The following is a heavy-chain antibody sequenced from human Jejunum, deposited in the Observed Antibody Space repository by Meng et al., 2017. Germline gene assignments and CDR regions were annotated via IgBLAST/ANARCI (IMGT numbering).Heavy chain of an antibody. CDR2: TRRKANSYTT. CDR3: ARDISSSQTTY. CDR1: GFTFSDHN. D-gene: IGHD6-13*01. J-gene: IGHJ4*02. Sequence: SLKISCAVSGFTFSDHNMDWVRQAPGQGVEWVGRTRRKANSYTTDYAASVRGRFTISRDDSKNSLYLQMNSLKTEDTAVYYCARDISSSQTTYWGLGTLVTVSS. V-gene: IGHV3-72*01.